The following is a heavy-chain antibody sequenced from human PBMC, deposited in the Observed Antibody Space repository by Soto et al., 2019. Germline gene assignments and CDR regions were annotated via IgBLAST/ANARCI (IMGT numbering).Heavy chain of an antibody. CDR3: ARAKGGSSDY. Sequence: QVQLQQSGPGVVKPSQTLSITCAISGDSVSSNSVPWYWIRQSPSRGLEWLGRTYYRSKWYTDAAVSVKIRITITPDTSKKQFTLQLTSVTPEDTAVYYCARAKGGSSDYWGQGTLVTVSS. CDR1: GDSVSSNSVP. V-gene: IGHV6-1*01. J-gene: IGHJ4*02. D-gene: IGHD1-26*01. CDR2: TYYRSKWYT.